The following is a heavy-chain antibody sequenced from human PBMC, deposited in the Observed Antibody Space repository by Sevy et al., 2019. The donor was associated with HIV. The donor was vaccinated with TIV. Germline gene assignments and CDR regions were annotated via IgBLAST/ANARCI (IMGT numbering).Heavy chain of an antibody. J-gene: IGHJ4*02. Sequence: SETLSLTCSVSGGSFSGYYWNWIRQPPGKGLEWIGEIDHSGNIDYHPSLKSLVTISVDTSTNHFSLKVKSVTAADTAVYYCARGAALEPWGQRTLVTVSS. CDR2: IDHSGNI. D-gene: IGHD6-13*01. CDR3: ARGAALEP. V-gene: IGHV4-34*01. CDR1: GGSFSGYY.